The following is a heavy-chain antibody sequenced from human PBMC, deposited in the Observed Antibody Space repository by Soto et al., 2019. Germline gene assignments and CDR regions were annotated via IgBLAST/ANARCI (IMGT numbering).Heavy chain of an antibody. Sequence: SETLSLTCTVSGGSISPYYWSWIRQPPGKGLEWIGYVYYSGNTNYNPSLESRVTISVNTSRNRFSLNLTSATAADTAVYYCARKGAAASYAHYYMDVWGRGTAVTVSS. D-gene: IGHD6-13*01. CDR1: GGSISPYY. CDR2: VYYSGNT. V-gene: IGHV4-59*01. J-gene: IGHJ6*03. CDR3: ARKGAAASYAHYYMDV.